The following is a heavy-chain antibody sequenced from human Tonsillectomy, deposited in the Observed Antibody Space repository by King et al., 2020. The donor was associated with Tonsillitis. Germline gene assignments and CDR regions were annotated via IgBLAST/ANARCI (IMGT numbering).Heavy chain of an antibody. D-gene: IGHD5-24*01. CDR3: ATVDTWRWLQFDYWYVDL. Sequence: DVQLVESGGGLVQPGGSLRLSCAASGFTFSSYAMSWVRQAPGKGLEWVSAISGSGGSTYYADSVKGRFTISRDNSKNTLYLQMNSLRAEDTAVYYCATVDTWRWLQFDYWYVDLWGRGTLVTVSS. CDR1: GFTFSSYA. V-gene: IGHV3-23*04. CDR2: ISGSGGST. J-gene: IGHJ2*01.